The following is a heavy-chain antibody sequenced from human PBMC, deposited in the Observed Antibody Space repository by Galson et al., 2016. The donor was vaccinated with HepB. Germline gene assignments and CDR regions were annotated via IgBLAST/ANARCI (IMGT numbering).Heavy chain of an antibody. CDR1: GYTFTSYF. Sequence: SVKVSCKASGYTFTSYFMHWVRQAPGQGLQWMGIINPSGASTSYAQKFQGRLTMTRDTSTTTVYMELSSLRSGDTAMYFCARGGFIVGVRDAFDIWGQGTMVTVSS. CDR2: INPSGAST. CDR3: ARGGFIVGVRDAFDI. D-gene: IGHD1-26*01. J-gene: IGHJ3*02. V-gene: IGHV1-46*01.